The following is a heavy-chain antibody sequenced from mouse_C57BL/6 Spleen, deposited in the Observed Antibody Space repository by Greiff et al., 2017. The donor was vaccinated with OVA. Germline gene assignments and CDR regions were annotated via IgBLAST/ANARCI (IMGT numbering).Heavy chain of an antibody. CDR2: ISSGSSTI. J-gene: IGHJ4*01. CDR1: GFTFSDYG. Sequence: EVKLEESGGGLVKPGGSLKLSCAASGFTFSDYGMHWVRQAPEKGLEWVAYISSGSSTIYYADTVKGRFTISRDNAKNTLFLQMTSLRSEDTAMYYCARNYGSSWAMDYWGQGTSVTVSS. D-gene: IGHD1-1*01. CDR3: ARNYGSSWAMDY. V-gene: IGHV5-17*01.